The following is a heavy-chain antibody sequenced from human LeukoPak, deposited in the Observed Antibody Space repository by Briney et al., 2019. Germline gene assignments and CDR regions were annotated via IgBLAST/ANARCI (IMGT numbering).Heavy chain of an antibody. J-gene: IGHJ4*02. CDR3: AKQFRGGAIDY. CDR1: GFPFSSYA. CDR2: ISGSGGST. V-gene: IGHV3-23*01. Sequence: GGSLRLSCAASGFPFSSYAMTWVRLSPGKGLEWVSAISGSGGSTYYADSVKGRFTISRDNSKNTLYLQMNSLRAEDTAVYYCAKQFRGGAIDYWGQGTLVTVSS. D-gene: IGHD3-16*01.